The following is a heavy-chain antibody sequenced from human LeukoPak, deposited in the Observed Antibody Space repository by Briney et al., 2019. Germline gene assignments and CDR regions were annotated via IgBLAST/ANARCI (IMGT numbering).Heavy chain of an antibody. CDR2: IYHSGST. CDR3: ARRTVTTSARGSFDY. V-gene: IGHV4-4*02. J-gene: IGHJ4*02. Sequence: PSETLSLTCAVSGGSISSSNWWSWVRQPPGKGLEWIGEIYHSGSTNYNPSLKSRVTISVDKSKNQFSLKLSSVTAADTAVYYCARRTVTTSARGSFDYWGQGTLVTVSS. D-gene: IGHD4-17*01. CDR1: GGSISSSNW.